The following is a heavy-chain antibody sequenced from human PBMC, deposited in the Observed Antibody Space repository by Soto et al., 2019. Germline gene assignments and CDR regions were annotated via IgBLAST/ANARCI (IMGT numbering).Heavy chain of an antibody. Sequence: QVQLVESGGGLVKPGGSLRLSCAASGFTFSDSFMSWSRQTPGKGLEWLSYISGRDGNIYYADSVRGRFNISRDNAKNSVYLQMNSMRAADTAVDYCAGDQVPNYMAVWGKGTTVTVS. V-gene: IGHV3-11*01. CDR1: GFTFSDSF. J-gene: IGHJ6*03. CDR2: ISGRDGNI. CDR3: AGDQVPNYMAV.